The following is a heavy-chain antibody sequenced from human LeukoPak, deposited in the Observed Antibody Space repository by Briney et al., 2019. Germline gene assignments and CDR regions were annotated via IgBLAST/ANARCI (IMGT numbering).Heavy chain of an antibody. J-gene: IGHJ4*02. V-gene: IGHV3-30-3*01. CDR3: ASVLWFGGIFFDY. Sequence: GRSLRLSCAASGFTFGTYTMHWVRQAPGKGLEWVAVISYDGSTEYYADSVKGRFTISRDNSKNTLYLQMNSLRVEDTAVYYCASVLWFGGIFFDYWGQGTLVTVSS. CDR1: GFTFGTYT. CDR2: ISYDGSTE. D-gene: IGHD3-10*01.